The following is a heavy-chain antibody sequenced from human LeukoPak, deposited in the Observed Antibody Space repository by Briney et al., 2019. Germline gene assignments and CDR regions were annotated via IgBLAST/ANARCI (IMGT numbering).Heavy chain of an antibody. CDR2: INPNSGGT. V-gene: IGHV1-2*04. D-gene: IGHD6-19*01. J-gene: IGHJ4*02. Sequence: ASVKVSCKASGYTFTGYYIHWERQAPGQGLEWMGWINPNSGGTNYAQMFQGWVTMTRDTSISTAYMELSRLRSDDTAVYYCARAGGASDSSGWYVFDYWGQGTLVTVSS. CDR3: ARAGGASDSSGWYVFDY. CDR1: GYTFTGYY.